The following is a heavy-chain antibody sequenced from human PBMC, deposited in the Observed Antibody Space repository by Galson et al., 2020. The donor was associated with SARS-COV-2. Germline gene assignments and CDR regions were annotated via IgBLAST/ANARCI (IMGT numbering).Heavy chain of an antibody. D-gene: IGHD4-17*01. CDR3: ARIAPDYGDYGQDSRDYYYGMDV. J-gene: IGHJ6*02. CDR2: MNPNSGNT. CDR1: GYTFTSYD. V-gene: IGHV1-8*01. Sequence: ASVKVSCKASGYTFTSYDINWVRQATGQGLEWMGWMNPNSGNTGYAQKFQGRVTMTRNTSISTAYMELSSLRSEDTAVYYCARIAPDYGDYGQDSRDYYYGMDVWGQGTTVTVSS.